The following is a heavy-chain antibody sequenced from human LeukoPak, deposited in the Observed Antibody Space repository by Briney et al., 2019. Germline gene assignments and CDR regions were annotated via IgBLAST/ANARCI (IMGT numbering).Heavy chain of an antibody. D-gene: IGHD3-16*01. CDR3: ARARGSSLYNWFDP. V-gene: IGHV1-18*01. CDR2: ISAYNGNT. Sequence: ASVKVSCKASGYTFTNYGISWVRQAPGQGLEWMGWISAYNGNTNYAQKLQGRVTMTTDTSTSTAYMELRSLRSDDTAVYYCARARGSSLYNWFDPWGQGTLVTVSS. J-gene: IGHJ5*02. CDR1: GYTFTNYG.